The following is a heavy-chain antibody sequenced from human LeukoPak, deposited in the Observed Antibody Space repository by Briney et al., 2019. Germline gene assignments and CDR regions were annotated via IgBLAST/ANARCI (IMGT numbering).Heavy chain of an antibody. J-gene: IGHJ4*02. D-gene: IGHD3-22*01. CDR1: GFVFDDYG. CDR2: VNWNGDST. Sequence: GGPLRLSCAASGFVFDDYGMSWVRHVPGKGLEWVSTVNWNGDSTGYADSVKGRFTISRDNDKNSLYLQMNSLRAEDTALYYCAKLEYYFDSTGYFDYWGQGTLVTVSS. V-gene: IGHV3-20*04. CDR3: AKLEYYFDSTGYFDY.